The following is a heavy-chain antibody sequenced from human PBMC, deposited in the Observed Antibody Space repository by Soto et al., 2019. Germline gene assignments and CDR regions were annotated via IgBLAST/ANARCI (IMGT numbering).Heavy chain of an antibody. CDR2: IYYGGST. CDR3: ARHRYSYGVYYFDY. D-gene: IGHD5-18*01. CDR1: GDSISTDY. J-gene: IGHJ4*02. V-gene: IGHV4-59*08. Sequence: PSETLSLTCTVSGDSISTDYWSWIRQSPGKGLEWIGFIYYGGSTNYNPSLKSRVTISVDTPKNQFSLKLSSVTAADTAVYYCARHRYSYGVYYFDYWGQGTLVTVS.